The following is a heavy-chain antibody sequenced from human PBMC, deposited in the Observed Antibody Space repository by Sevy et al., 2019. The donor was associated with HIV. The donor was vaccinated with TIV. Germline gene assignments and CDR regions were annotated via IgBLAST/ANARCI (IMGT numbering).Heavy chain of an antibody. CDR2: INSDGSST. CDR1: GFTFSSYW. Sequence: GGSLRLTCAASGFTFSSYWMHWVRQAPGKGLVWVSRINSDGSSTSYADSVKGRFTISRDNAKNTLYLQMNSLRAEDTAVYYCARGPAQLVRSFFDYWGQGTLVTVSS. D-gene: IGHD6-13*01. J-gene: IGHJ4*02. V-gene: IGHV3-74*01. CDR3: ARGPAQLVRSFFDY.